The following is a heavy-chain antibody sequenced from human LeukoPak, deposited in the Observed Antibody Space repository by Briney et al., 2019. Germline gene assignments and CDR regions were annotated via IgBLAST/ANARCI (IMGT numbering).Heavy chain of an antibody. CDR2: LYSGGST. D-gene: IGHD3-10*01. Sequence: PGGSLRLSCAASGFTVSNNYMSWVRQAPGKGLDWVSVLYSGGSTYYADSVKGRFTISRDNSKNTLYLQMNSLRAEDTPVYHCARTLYFGDLFYDCWGQGTLVTVSS. CDR1: GFTVSNNY. J-gene: IGHJ4*02. CDR3: ARTLYFGDLFYDC. V-gene: IGHV3-66*01.